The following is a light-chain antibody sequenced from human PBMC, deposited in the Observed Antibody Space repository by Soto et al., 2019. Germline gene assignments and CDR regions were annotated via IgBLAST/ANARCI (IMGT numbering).Light chain of an antibody. J-gene: IGKJ1*01. CDR1: QSISSW. CDR3: QQYNSYWT. V-gene: IGKV1-5*01. Sequence: DIQMTQSPSTLSASVGDRVTITCRASQSISSWLAWYQQKPGKAPKLLIYDASSLESGVPSRCSGNGSGTEFTLTISSLQPDDFATYYCQQYNSYWTFGQGTKVEIK. CDR2: DAS.